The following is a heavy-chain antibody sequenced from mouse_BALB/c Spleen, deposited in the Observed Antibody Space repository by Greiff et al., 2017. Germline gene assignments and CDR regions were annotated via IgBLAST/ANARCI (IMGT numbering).Heavy chain of an antibody. V-gene: IGHV5-12-2*01. CDR3: ARRGRNAMDY. CDR1: GFTFSSYT. CDR2: ISNGGGST. J-gene: IGHJ4*01. Sequence: EVQLMESGGGLVQPGGSLKLSCAASGFTFSSYTMSWVRQTPEKRLEWVAYISNGGGSTYYPDTVKGRFTISRDNAKNTLYLQMSSLKSEDTAMYYCARRGRNAMDYWGQGTSVTVSS.